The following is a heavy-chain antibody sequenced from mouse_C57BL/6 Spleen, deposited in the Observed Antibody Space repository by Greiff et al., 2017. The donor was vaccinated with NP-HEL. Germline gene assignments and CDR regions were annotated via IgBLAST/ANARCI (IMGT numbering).Heavy chain of an antibody. CDR2: ISSGGDYI. J-gene: IGHJ1*03. CDR3: TRETDYPLYFDV. CDR1: GFTFSSYA. D-gene: IGHD3-2*01. V-gene: IGHV5-9-1*02. Sequence: EVQLVESGEGLVKPGGSLKLSCAASGFTFSSYAMSWVRQTPEKRLEWVAYISSGGDYIYYADTVKGRFTISRDNARNTLYLQMSSLKSEDTAMYYCTRETDYPLYFDVWGTGTTVTVSS.